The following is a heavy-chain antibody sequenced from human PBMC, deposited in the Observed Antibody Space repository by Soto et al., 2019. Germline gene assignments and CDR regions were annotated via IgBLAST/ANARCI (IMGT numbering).Heavy chain of an antibody. CDR2: IFPSDSDT. CDR3: ARKDKSGYFNWFDP. D-gene: IGHD3-22*01. CDR1: GYRFTSYW. V-gene: IGHV5-51*01. Sequence: GESLKISCRTSGYRFTSYWIAWVRQVPGKGLEWMGIIFPSDSDTRYSPSFQGQVTISADRSTSTVFLQWASLKASDTAVYFCARKDKSGYFNWFDPWGQGTVYTVSS. J-gene: IGHJ5*02.